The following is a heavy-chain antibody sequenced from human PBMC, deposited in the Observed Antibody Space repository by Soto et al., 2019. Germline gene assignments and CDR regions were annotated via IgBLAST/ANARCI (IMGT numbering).Heavy chain of an antibody. J-gene: IGHJ4*02. CDR3: ARREIQGPIDY. V-gene: IGHV4-28*01. D-gene: IGHD1-26*01. CDR2: IYYSGTT. CDR1: AYSISSSNW. Sequence: QVQLQESGPGLVKPSDTLSLTCAVSAYSISSSNWWGWIRQPPGKGLEWIGYIYYSGTTYYNPSLKIRVTMSVDTSTNPFSLKLTSVTAVDTAVYYCARREIQGPIDYWGQGTLVTVSS.